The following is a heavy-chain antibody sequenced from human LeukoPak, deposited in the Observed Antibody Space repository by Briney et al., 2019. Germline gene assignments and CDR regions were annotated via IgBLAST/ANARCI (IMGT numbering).Heavy chain of an antibody. CDR1: GFTFSSYE. V-gene: IGHV3-48*03. J-gene: IGHJ1*01. CDR3: ARAPYYYDSSGYFQH. D-gene: IGHD3-22*01. CDR2: ISSSGSTT. Sequence: GGSLRLSCAASGFTFSSYEMKWVRQAPGKRLEWVSYISSSGSTTHYADSVKGRFTISRDNAKNSLYLQMNSLRAEDTAVYYCARAPYYYDSSGYFQHWGQGTLVTVSS.